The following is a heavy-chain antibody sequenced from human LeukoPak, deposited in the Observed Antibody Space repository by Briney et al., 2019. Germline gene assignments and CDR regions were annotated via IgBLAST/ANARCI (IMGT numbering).Heavy chain of an antibody. CDR3: AKAHVPPGQDY. V-gene: IGHV3-23*01. J-gene: IGHJ4*02. Sequence: QSGGSLRLSCAASGFTFSSYAMSWVRQAPGRGLEWVSAISGSGGSTYYADSVKGRFTISTDNSKNTLYLQMNSLRAEDTAVYYCAKAHVPPGQDYWGQGTLATVSS. CDR1: GFTFSSYA. CDR2: ISGSGGST.